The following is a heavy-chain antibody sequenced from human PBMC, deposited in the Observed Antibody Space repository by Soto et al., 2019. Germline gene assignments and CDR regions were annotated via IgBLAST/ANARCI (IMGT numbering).Heavy chain of an antibody. CDR1: GGSISSYY. CDR2: IYYSGST. Sequence: PSETLSLTCTVSGGSISSYYWSWIRQPPGKGLEWIGYIYYSGSTNYNPSLKSRVTISVDTPKNQFSLKLSSVTAADTAVYYCARATPRAIDLDYWGQGALVTVSS. D-gene: IGHD1-26*01. CDR3: ARATPRAIDLDY. V-gene: IGHV4-59*08. J-gene: IGHJ4*02.